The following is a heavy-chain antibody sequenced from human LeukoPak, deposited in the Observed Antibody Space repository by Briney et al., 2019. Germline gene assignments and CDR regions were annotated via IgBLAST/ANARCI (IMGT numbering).Heavy chain of an antibody. Sequence: PSETLSLTCTVSGGSISSSSYYWGWIRQPPGKGLEWIGSIYYSGSTYYNPSLKSRVTISVDTSKNQFSLKLSSVTAADTAVYYCASQLGYSSSWYWRKNNWFDPWGQGTPVTVSS. CDR2: IYYSGST. CDR3: ASQLGYSSSWYWRKNNWFDP. V-gene: IGHV4-39*01. CDR1: GGSISSSSYY. D-gene: IGHD6-13*01. J-gene: IGHJ5*02.